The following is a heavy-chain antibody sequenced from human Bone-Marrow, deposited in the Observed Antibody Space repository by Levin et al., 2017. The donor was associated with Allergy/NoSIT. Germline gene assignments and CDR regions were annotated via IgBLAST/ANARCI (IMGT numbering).Heavy chain of an antibody. Sequence: KPSETLSLTCAVSGGSISNTTYHWVWIRQPPGKGLEWIGNVYYTGGAHYTPSLKSRVTISVDTSKNQFSLKMTSVTATDTAIYYCARQHCSSTRCSTGWGGWFDPWGQGILVTVSS. CDR1: GGSISNTTYH. D-gene: IGHD2-2*01. V-gene: IGHV4-39*01. CDR2: VYYTGGA. J-gene: IGHJ5*02. CDR3: ARQHCSSTRCSTGWGGWFDP.